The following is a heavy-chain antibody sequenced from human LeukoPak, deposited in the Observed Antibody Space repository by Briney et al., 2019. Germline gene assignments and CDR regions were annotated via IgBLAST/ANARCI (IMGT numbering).Heavy chain of an antibody. J-gene: IGHJ5*02. Sequence: ASVKVSCKASGYTFTSYGISWVRQGPGQGLEWMGWISAYNGNTNYAQKLQGRVTMTTDTSTSTAYMELRSLRSDDTAVYYCARDSDGERVSWFDPWGQGTLVTVSS. CDR3: ARDSDGERVSWFDP. CDR1: GYTFTSYG. V-gene: IGHV1-18*04. D-gene: IGHD5-24*01. CDR2: ISAYNGNT.